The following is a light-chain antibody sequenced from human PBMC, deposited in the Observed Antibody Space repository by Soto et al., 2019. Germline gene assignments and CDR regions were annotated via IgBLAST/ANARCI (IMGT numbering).Light chain of an antibody. CDR2: AAS. CDR3: QQSHSSPPT. Sequence: DMQMTQCPSSLSASVGDRVTLPCRASQSISNFLNWYQQRQGQVPKILMYAASNLHTDVPARFSGSGAGTDFTLTITSLQPGDFTTYFCQQSHSSPPTFGQGTKVDIK. CDR1: QSISNF. J-gene: IGKJ1*01. V-gene: IGKV1-39*01.